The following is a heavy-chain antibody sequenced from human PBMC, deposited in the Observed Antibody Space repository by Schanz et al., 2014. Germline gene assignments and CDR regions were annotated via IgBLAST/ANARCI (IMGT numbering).Heavy chain of an antibody. CDR1: GYSFTEYF. J-gene: IGHJ3*02. Sequence: QVLLVQSGAEVKQPGASMKVSCLASGYSFTEYFLHWVRQAPGQGLEWMGRINPNSGGTNYAQKFQGRVTMTRDTSISKAYMEMSRLISDETAVYYCAKEMLDIVATMDDDAFDIWGQGTMVTVSS. D-gene: IGHD5-12*01. CDR2: INPNSGGT. V-gene: IGHV1-2*06. CDR3: AKEMLDIVATMDDDAFDI.